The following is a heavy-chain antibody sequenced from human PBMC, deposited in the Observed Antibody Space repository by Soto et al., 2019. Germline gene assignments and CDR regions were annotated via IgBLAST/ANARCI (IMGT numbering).Heavy chain of an antibody. CDR1: GFTFSSYS. CDR2: ISYGGGTT. Sequence: GGSLRLSCATSGFTFSSYSMNWVRQAPGKGLEWVSAISYGGGTTYYADSVKGRFTISRDNSKNTLYLQMNSLRTEDTAVYYCARRGPGTYFDYWGQGTLVTVSS. D-gene: IGHD6-13*01. V-gene: IGHV3-23*01. CDR3: ARRGPGTYFDY. J-gene: IGHJ4*02.